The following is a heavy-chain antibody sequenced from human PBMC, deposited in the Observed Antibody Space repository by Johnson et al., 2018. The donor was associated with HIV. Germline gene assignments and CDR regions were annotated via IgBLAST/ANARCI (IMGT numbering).Heavy chain of an antibody. CDR1: GFPFSTYW. CDR3: ARATYYYDLSGYLTRPRAFDV. V-gene: IGHV3-33*08. J-gene: IGHJ3*01. CDR2: VWRDGNNR. D-gene: IGHD3-22*01. Sequence: QVQLVESGGGLVQTGGSRRLSCAASGFPFSTYWMSWVRQAPGKGLERVAVVWRDGNNRYYADSVKGRSTISRDNPKNTLYLQMSSLRAEDTAVYYCARATYYYDLSGYLTRPRAFDVWGQGTMVTVSS.